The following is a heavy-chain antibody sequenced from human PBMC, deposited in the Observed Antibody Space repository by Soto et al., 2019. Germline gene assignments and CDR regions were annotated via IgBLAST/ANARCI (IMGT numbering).Heavy chain of an antibody. CDR1: GFIFSSYA. D-gene: IGHD3-10*01. J-gene: IGHJ5*02. V-gene: IGHV3-23*01. CDR2: ISGASSGGET. CDR3: ARVPTPTHGDSNKNNFLDP. Sequence: PGGSLRLSCSASGFIFSSYAMSWVRQAPGKGLEWVSTISGASSGGETNYAKSVRGRFTVSRDNSKNTLYLEMDSLRVEDTAVYYCARVPTPTHGDSNKNNFLDPWGQGTLVTVSS.